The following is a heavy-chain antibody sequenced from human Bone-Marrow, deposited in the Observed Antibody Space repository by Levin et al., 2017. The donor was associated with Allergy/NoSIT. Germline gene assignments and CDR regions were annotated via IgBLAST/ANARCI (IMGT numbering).Heavy chain of an antibody. CDR1: GFTVEDYG. Sequence: GGSLRLSCAASGFTVEDYGMHWVRQVPGKGLEWISGISWNSVDIAFADSVRGRFTISRGDAKNSVSVQMSSLSEDDTAMVYCTKDILVGLTKRGHAFDIWGQGIMVTVSS. CDR3: TKDILVGLTKRGHAFDI. J-gene: IGHJ3*02. V-gene: IGHV3-9*01. CDR2: ISWNSVDI. D-gene: IGHD3-22*01.